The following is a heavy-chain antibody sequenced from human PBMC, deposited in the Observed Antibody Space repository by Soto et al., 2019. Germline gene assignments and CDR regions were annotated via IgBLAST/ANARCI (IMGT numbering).Heavy chain of an antibody. Sequence: EVQLLESGGGLVQPGGSLRLSCAASGFTFSSYAMSWVRQAPGKGLEWVSAISGSGGSTYYADSVKGRFTISRDNSKNTLYLQMNSLRAEDTAVYYCAKDPIYDIFTGYFQSGYWGQGTLVTVSS. D-gene: IGHD3-9*01. J-gene: IGHJ4*02. CDR1: GFTFSSYA. CDR3: AKDPIYDIFTGYFQSGY. V-gene: IGHV3-23*01. CDR2: ISGSGGST.